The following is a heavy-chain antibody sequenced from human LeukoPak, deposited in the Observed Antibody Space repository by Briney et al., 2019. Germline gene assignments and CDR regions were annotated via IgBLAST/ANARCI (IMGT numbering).Heavy chain of an antibody. V-gene: IGHV3-64D*06. CDR3: VKDEGYCSSVSCSPSY. J-gene: IGHJ4*02. CDR2: IGGNGDTI. D-gene: IGHD2-2*01. CDR1: GFNFRNYP. Sequence: GGSLRLSCAASGFNFRNYPMHWVRQAPGKGLEYVSAIGGNGDTIYYEDSVKGRVTISRDNSKNTLYLQLSSLRVEDTAVYYCVKDEGYCSSVSCSPSYWGQGTLVTVSS.